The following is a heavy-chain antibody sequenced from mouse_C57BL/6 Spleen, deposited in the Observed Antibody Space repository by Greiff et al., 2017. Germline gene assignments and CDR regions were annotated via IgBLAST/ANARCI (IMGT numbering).Heavy chain of an antibody. Sequence: EVHLVESGPGLVKPSQSLSLTCSVTGYSITSGYYWNWIRQFPGNKLEWMGYISYDGSNNYNPSLKNRISITRDTSKNQFFLKLNSVTTEDTATYYCARGGTYYSNYGYWGQGTTLTVSS. CDR1: GYSITSGYY. D-gene: IGHD2-5*01. CDR3: ARGGTYYSNYGY. J-gene: IGHJ2*01. CDR2: ISYDGSN. V-gene: IGHV3-6*01.